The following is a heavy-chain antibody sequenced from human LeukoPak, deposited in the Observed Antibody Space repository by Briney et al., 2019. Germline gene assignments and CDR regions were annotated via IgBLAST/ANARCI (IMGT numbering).Heavy chain of an antibody. CDR1: GGSITNFY. J-gene: IGHJ3*02. CDR2: IYYSGTT. V-gene: IGHV4-59*01. D-gene: IGHD2-15*01. Sequence: SETLSLTCTVSGGSITNFYGGWIRQSPGKGLELIGYIYYSGTTNYSTSLKSRVSISVDTSKKQFSLKLSSVTTADTAVYYCARSPGGGFDIWGQALMVTVSS. CDR3: ARSPGGGFDI.